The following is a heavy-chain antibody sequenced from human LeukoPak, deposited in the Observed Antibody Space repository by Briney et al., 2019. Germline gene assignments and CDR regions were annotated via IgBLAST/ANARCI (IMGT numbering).Heavy chain of an antibody. CDR1: GFTVSSNY. Sequence: GGSLRLSCAASGFTVSSNYMSWVRQAPGKGLEWVSVIYSGGSTYYADSVKGRFTISRDNSKNTLYLQMNSLRAEDTAVYYCARDEMITFGGVIAPGYFDYWGQGTLVTVSS. D-gene: IGHD3-16*02. V-gene: IGHV3-53*01. CDR3: ARDEMITFGGVIAPGYFDY. CDR2: IYSGGST. J-gene: IGHJ4*02.